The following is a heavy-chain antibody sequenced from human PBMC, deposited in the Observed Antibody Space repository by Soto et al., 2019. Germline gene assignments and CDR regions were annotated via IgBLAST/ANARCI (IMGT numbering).Heavy chain of an antibody. V-gene: IGHV1-69*08. CDR3: ASGKSQVTQDRMGFYYYMAV. CDR1: GDTFFNYT. Sequence: QVQLVQSGAEVKKPGSSVKISCTTSGDTFFNYTFTWVRRAPGQGLEWMGRVIPLLDASNYAEKFQDRVTITSDKSTSTAYMELSGLKSDDSAIYYCASGKSQVTQDRMGFYYYMAVWGKGTTVTVSS. CDR2: VIPLLDAS. J-gene: IGHJ6*03. D-gene: IGHD2-21*02.